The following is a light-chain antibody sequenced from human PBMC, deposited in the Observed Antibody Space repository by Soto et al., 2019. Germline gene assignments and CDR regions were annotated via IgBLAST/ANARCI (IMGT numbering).Light chain of an antibody. Sequence: QSALTQPASVSGSPGQSITISCTGTSSDVGSYNLVSWYQQHPGKAPKLMIYEGSKRPSGVSNRFSGSKSGNTASLTISGIQAEDEADYYCCSYAGSSSHVVFGGATKLTVL. J-gene: IGLJ2*01. CDR3: CSYAGSSSHVV. CDR2: EGS. CDR1: SSDVGSYNL. V-gene: IGLV2-23*01.